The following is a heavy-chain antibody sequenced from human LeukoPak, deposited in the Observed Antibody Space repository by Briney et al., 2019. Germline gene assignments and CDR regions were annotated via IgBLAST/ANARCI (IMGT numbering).Heavy chain of an antibody. D-gene: IGHD4-17*01. CDR2: IRGGGTSE. V-gene: IGHV3-23*01. CDR3: ARDPNGDDIGAFDM. Sequence: PGGSLRLSCTASGFTFSAYAMMWVRQAPGKGPEWVSAIRGGGTSEFYADSVKGRFRISRDNSKDTLFLQMNSLRAEDTAVYYCARDPNGDDIGAFDMWGPGTMVTVSS. J-gene: IGHJ3*02. CDR1: GFTFSAYA.